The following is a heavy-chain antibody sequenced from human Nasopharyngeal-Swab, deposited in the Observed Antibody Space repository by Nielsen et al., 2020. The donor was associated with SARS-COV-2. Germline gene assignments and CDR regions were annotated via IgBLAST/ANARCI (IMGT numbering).Heavy chain of an antibody. CDR3: ARELPGTYSSFDY. Sequence: SETLSLTCSVSGGAITSDSHYWTWIRQPAGKALQYIGRIFVRGNSPDFNPSLKSRGTISIDTSKNQFSLNLTSVTAADTAIYFCARELPGTYSSFDYWGQGILVTVSS. V-gene: IGHV4-61*02. CDR2: IFVRGNSP. D-gene: IGHD1-26*01. CDR1: GGAITSDSHY. J-gene: IGHJ4*02.